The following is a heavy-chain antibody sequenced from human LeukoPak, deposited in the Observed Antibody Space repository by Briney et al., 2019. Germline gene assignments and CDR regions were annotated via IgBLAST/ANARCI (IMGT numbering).Heavy chain of an antibody. V-gene: IGHV3-23*01. CDR2: LTDSGGST. Sequence: PGGSLRLSCAASGFTFSNYAMSWVRQAPGKGLEWVSALTDSGGSTFYADSVKGRFTISRDNSKNTLYLQMNSLRAEDTALYYCAKPVTAPGPIDYWGQGTLVTVSS. D-gene: IGHD4-17*01. J-gene: IGHJ4*02. CDR1: GFTFSNYA. CDR3: AKPVTAPGPIDY.